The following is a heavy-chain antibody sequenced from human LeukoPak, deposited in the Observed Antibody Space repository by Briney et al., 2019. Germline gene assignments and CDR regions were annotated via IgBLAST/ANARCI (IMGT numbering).Heavy chain of an antibody. CDR3: ARVRLTVTSYYSYMDV. V-gene: IGHV4-39*07. CDR1: GGSVSSRSYY. Sequence: SETLSLTCTVSGGSVSSRSYYWGWVGQPPGKGLEWVGGMSDSGATYYNPSLRSRIAISLDTSKNQFFLKLTSVTAAATAMYYCARVRLTVTSYYSYMDVWGNGTTVTASS. D-gene: IGHD1-14*01. J-gene: IGHJ6*03. CDR2: MSDSGAT.